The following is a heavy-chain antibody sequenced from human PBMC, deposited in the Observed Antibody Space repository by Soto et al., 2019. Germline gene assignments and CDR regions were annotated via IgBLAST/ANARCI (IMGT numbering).Heavy chain of an antibody. D-gene: IGHD1-1*01. Sequence: SETLSLTCAVSGYSISSGFYWGWIRQPPGKGLEWIGIMFHSGSTYYNPSLQSRVTMSVDKSKNHFSLELTSVTAADTALYYCARDEYNDSSDWGQGTLVTVSS. CDR2: MFHSGST. J-gene: IGHJ4*02. V-gene: IGHV4-38-2*02. CDR3: ARDEYNDSSD. CDR1: GYSISSGFY.